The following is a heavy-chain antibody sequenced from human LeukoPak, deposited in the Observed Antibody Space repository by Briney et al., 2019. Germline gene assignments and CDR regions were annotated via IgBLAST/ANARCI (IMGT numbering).Heavy chain of an antibody. CDR3: ARGRVRGVIIRGLVDY. Sequence: KPSETLSLTCTVSGGSISSYYWSWIRQPPGKGLEWIGYIYYSGSTNYNPSPKSRVTISVDTSKNQFSLKLSSVTAADTAVYYCARGRVRGVIIRGLVDYWGQGTLVTVSS. J-gene: IGHJ4*02. D-gene: IGHD3-10*01. CDR1: GGSISSYY. CDR2: IYYSGST. V-gene: IGHV4-59*01.